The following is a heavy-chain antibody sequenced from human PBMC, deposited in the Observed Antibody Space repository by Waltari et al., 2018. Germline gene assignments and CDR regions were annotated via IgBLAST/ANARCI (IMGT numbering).Heavy chain of an antibody. Sequence: QLHLQESGPGPVKPSETLSLPCRVSGDSINRSKYYWAWIRQPPGKGLESIGSIYYSGSTYHNPSLKSRVTISVDTSKNEFYLKLKSVTAADTATYYCARLTVVGATRWFEPWGQGTQVTVSS. J-gene: IGHJ5*02. CDR1: GDSINRSKYY. V-gene: IGHV4-39*01. CDR2: IYYSGST. CDR3: ARLTVVGATRWFEP. D-gene: IGHD1-26*01.